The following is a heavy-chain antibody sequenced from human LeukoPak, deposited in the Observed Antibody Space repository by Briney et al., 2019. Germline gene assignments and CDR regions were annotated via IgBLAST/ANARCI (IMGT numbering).Heavy chain of an antibody. Sequence: PGGSLRLSCAASGFTFSSYAMSWVRQAPGKGLEWVSAISGSGGSTYYADSVKGRFTISRDNSKNTLYLQMNSLRAEDTAVYYCAKDPDYYYDSSGYYEYWGQGTLVTVSS. CDR3: AKDPDYYYDSSGYYEY. J-gene: IGHJ4*02. D-gene: IGHD3-22*01. CDR1: GFTFSSYA. V-gene: IGHV3-23*01. CDR2: ISGSGGST.